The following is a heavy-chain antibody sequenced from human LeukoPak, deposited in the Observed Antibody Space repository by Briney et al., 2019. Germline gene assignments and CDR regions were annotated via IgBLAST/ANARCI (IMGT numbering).Heavy chain of an antibody. CDR3: ARGNCSGGSCYGVDYMDV. D-gene: IGHD2-15*01. CDR1: GGTFSSYA. Sequence: SVKVSCKASGGTFSSYAISWVRQAPGQGLEWMGGIIPIFGTANYAQKFQGRVTITTDEPTSTAYMELSSLRSEDTAVYYCARGNCSGGSCYGVDYMDVWGKGTTVTVSS. J-gene: IGHJ6*03. CDR2: IIPIFGTA. V-gene: IGHV1-69*05.